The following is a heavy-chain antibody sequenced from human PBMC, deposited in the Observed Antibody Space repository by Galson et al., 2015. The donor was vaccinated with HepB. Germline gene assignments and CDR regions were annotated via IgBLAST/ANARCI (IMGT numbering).Heavy chain of an antibody. CDR2: IIPVFGTA. Sequence: SVKVSCKASGGTFSSYAVSWVRQAPGQGLEWMGAIIPVFGTANYAQKFQGRVTITADESASTAYMELSSLRSDDTAVYFCTRDLSSDWGSFAYWGQGTQVTVSS. V-gene: IGHV1-69*13. J-gene: IGHJ4*02. D-gene: IGHD3-16*01. CDR1: GGTFSSYA. CDR3: TRDLSSDWGSFAY.